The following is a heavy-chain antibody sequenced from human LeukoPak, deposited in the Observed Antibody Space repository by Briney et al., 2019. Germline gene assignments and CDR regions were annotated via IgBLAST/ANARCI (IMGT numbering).Heavy chain of an antibody. CDR1: GYTFNRNG. CDR2: ISGYSTNT. D-gene: IGHD1-26*01. J-gene: IGHJ4*02. Sequence: ASVKISCKASGYTFNRNGIIWVRQAPGQGLEWMGWISGYSTNTKYAQEVQARITMTSDASSSTVYMELTSLTSDDTAVYYCAKAGRGTYYYFDYWGQGTLVTVSS. CDR3: AKAGRGTYYYFDY. V-gene: IGHV1-18*01.